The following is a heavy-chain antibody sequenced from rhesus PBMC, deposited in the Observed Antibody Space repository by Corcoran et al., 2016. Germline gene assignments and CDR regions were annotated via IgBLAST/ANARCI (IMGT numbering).Heavy chain of an antibody. Sequence: QVQLQESGPGLVKPLETLSLTCAVSGYSISRGYYLGWIRQPPGKGLGYIWYIRGIRGNTNKNPSREIRGTMSKDTSKSQFSLKVSSVTAADTAVYYCARQYSTAVSNWGQGVLVTVSS. CDR2: IRGIRGNT. D-gene: IGHD4-29*01. V-gene: IGHV4-99*01. CDR3: ARQYSTAVSN. CDR1: GYSISRGYY. J-gene: IGHJ4*01.